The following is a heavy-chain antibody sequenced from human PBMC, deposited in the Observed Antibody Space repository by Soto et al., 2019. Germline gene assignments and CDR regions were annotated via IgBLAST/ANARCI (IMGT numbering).Heavy chain of an antibody. CDR2: LWSDETNK. CDR1: GFSFSNYH. D-gene: IGHD7-27*01. CDR3: ARIGTWALNFDY. J-gene: IGHJ4*02. V-gene: IGHV3-33*01. Sequence: GGSLRLSCVASGFSFSNYHMHWVRQTPGKGLEWVAVLWSDETNKWYAESVKGRFTISRDNSRNTLYLEMNNLRVEDTAIYYCARIGTWALNFDYWGRGTQVTVSS.